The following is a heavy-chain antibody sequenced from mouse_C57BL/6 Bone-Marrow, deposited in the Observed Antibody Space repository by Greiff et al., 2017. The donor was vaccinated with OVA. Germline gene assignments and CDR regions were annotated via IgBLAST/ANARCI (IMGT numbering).Heavy chain of an antibody. CDR1: GYTFTSYW. J-gene: IGHJ1*03. CDR3: ARRYYGSIYWYFDV. V-gene: IGHV1-55*01. Sequence: VQLQQPGAELVKPGASVKMSCKASGYTFTSYWITWVKQRPGQGLEWIGDIYPGSGSTNYNEKFKSKATLTVDTSSSTAYMQLSSLTSEDSAVYYCARRYYGSIYWYFDVGGTGTTVTVTS. D-gene: IGHD1-1*01. CDR2: IYPGSGST.